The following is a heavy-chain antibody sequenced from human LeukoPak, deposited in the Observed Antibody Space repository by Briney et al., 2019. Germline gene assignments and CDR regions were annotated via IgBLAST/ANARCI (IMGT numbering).Heavy chain of an antibody. CDR1: GGSISSSNW. D-gene: IGHD2-2*01. Sequence: SGTLSLTCAVSGGSISSSNWWSWVRQPPGKGLEWIGYIYHSGSTYYNPSLKSRVTISVDRSKNQFSLKLSSVTAADTAVYYCARYCSSTSCYYFDYWGQGTLVTVSS. CDR3: ARYCSSTSCYYFDY. CDR2: IYHSGST. V-gene: IGHV4-4*02. J-gene: IGHJ4*02.